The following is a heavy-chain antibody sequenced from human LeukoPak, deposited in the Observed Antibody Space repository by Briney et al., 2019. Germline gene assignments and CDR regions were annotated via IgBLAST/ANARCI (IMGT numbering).Heavy chain of an antibody. Sequence: PGGSLRLSCAASGFTVSSNYMSWVRPAPGKGLEWVSVIYSGGSTYYADSVKGRFTISRNNAKNTLYLQMNSLRAEGTAVYYCARGADTGYSSDSWGQGTLVTVSS. V-gene: IGHV3-66*01. D-gene: IGHD6-19*01. J-gene: IGHJ5*02. CDR3: ARGADTGYSSDS. CDR1: GFTVSSNY. CDR2: IYSGGST.